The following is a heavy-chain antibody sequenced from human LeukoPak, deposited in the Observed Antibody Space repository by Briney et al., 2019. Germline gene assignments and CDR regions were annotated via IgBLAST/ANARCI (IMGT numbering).Heavy chain of an antibody. D-gene: IGHD5-18*01. J-gene: IGHJ4*02. CDR2: ISSSGTYM. CDR1: GFTFSSSS. Sequence: GGSLRLSCTASGFTFSSSSFNWVRQAQGKGLEWVSSISSSGTYMYYADSVEGRFTISRDNAKNSLFLQMDSLRAEDTGVYFCAREFGNADTYGNVPLGHWGQGTLVTVSS. CDR3: AREFGNADTYGNVPLGH. V-gene: IGHV3-21*01.